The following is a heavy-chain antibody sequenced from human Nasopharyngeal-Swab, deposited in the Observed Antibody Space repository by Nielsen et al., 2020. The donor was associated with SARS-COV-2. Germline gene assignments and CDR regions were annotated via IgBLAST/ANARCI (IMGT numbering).Heavy chain of an antibody. CDR3: ARDADYHGSGSYLGY. D-gene: IGHD3-10*01. Sequence: GGSLRLSCAASGFTFSSYWMSWVRQAPGKGLEWVSYISSSGSTIHYADSVKGRFTISRDNAKNSLYLQMNSLRAEDTAVYYCARDADYHGSGSYLGYWGQGTLVTVSS. J-gene: IGHJ4*02. V-gene: IGHV3-48*04. CDR2: ISSSGSTI. CDR1: GFTFSSYW.